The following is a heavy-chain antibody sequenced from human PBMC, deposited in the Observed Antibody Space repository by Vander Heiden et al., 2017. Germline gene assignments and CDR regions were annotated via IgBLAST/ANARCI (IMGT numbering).Heavy chain of an antibody. D-gene: IGHD5-18*01. J-gene: IGHJ4*02. CDR3: ARDRSGYSYGGEFDY. CDR2: INPSGGST. Sequence: QVQLVQSGAEVKKPGASVKVSCKASGYTFTSYYMHWVRQAPGQGLEWMGIINPSGGSTSYAQKCQGRVTMTRDTSTSTVYMELSSLRSEDTAVYYCARDRSGYSYGGEFDYWGQGTLVTVSS. CDR1: GYTFTSYY. V-gene: IGHV1-46*01.